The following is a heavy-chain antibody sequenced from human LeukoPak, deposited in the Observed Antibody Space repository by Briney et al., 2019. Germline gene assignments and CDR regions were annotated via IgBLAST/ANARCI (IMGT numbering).Heavy chain of an antibody. D-gene: IGHD2/OR15-2a*01. CDR3: AGHHPRNTVDF. Sequence: SETLSLTCTVSGGSISRSSYYWGWICQPPGKGLEWIGSIYYSGTTYYNPSLKSRVTMSLDTSKNQFSLKLSSVTAADTAVYYCAGHHPRNTVDFWGQGTLVTVSS. CDR2: IYYSGTT. J-gene: IGHJ4*02. V-gene: IGHV4-39*01. CDR1: GGSISRSSYY.